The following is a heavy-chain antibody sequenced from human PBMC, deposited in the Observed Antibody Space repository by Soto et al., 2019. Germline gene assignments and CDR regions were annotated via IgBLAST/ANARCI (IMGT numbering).Heavy chain of an antibody. J-gene: IGHJ4*02. V-gene: IGHV3-30*18. CDR3: AKEVHCGGGSCSWSEGFDY. Sequence: QVQLVESGGVVVQPGRPLRLYSAASGFIFSSYGMHWVRQAPGKGLEWVAVISYEGSHTYYADSVKGRFTITRDNSKNTLYLQMNSLRPEDTAVYYCAKEVHCGGGSCSWSEGFDYWGQGTLLTVSS. CDR1: GFIFSSYG. CDR2: ISYEGSHT. D-gene: IGHD2-15*01.